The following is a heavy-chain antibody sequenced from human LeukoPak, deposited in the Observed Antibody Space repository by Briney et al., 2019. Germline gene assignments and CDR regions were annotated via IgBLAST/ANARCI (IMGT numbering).Heavy chain of an antibody. J-gene: IGHJ4*02. CDR1: GFTFSSYS. D-gene: IGHD6-19*01. CDR3: ARDLLSGHTVR. Sequence: PGGSLRLSCAASGFTFSSYSMNWVRQAPGKGLEWVSSISSSSSYIYYADSPKGRFTISRDNAKNSLYLQMNSLRAEDTAVYYCARDLLSGHTVRWGQGTLVTVSS. V-gene: IGHV3-21*01. CDR2: ISSSSSYI.